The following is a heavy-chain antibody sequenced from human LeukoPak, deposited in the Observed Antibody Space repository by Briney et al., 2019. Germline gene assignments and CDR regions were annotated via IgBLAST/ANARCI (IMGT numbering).Heavy chain of an antibody. D-gene: IGHD5-12*01. CDR2: IYYSGST. CDR3: ARRGGYSGYDFDY. Sequence: SETLSLTCTVSGGSISSSSYYWGWIRQPPGKGLEWIGSIYYSGSTNYNPSLKSRVTISVDTSKNQFSLKLSSVTAADTAVYYCARRGGYSGYDFDYWGQGTLVTVSS. J-gene: IGHJ4*02. CDR1: GGSISSSSYY. V-gene: IGHV4-39*07.